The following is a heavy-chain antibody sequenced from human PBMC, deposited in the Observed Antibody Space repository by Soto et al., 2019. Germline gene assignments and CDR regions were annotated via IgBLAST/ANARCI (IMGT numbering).Heavy chain of an antibody. CDR1: GGSINSGPYY. J-gene: IGHJ5*02. Sequence: SETLSLTCTVSGGSINSGPYYWSWIRQHPGKGLELIGYTYYNGSTYYNPSLKSRVTISVDTSKTQFSLRLRSVTAADTAVYYCASAKGYCSGGRCYSRWFDPWGQGTLVTVSS. D-gene: IGHD2-15*01. CDR2: TYYNGST. CDR3: ASAKGYCSGGRCYSRWFDP. V-gene: IGHV4-31*03.